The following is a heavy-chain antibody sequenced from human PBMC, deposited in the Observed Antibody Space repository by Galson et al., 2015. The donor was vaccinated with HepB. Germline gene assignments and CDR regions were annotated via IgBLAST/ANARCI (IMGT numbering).Heavy chain of an antibody. D-gene: IGHD6-13*01. Sequence: SCKASGYTFTSYYMHWVRQAPGQGLEWMGIINPSGGSTSYAQKFQGRVTMTRDTSTSTVYMELSSLRSEDTAVYYCARGGIAAAGTPYYYGMDVWGQGTTVTVSS. CDR1: GYTFTSYY. CDR2: INPSGGST. J-gene: IGHJ6*02. V-gene: IGHV1-46*03. CDR3: ARGGIAAAGTPYYYGMDV.